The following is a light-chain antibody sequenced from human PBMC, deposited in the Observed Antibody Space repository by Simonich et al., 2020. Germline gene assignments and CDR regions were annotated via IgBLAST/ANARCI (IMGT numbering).Light chain of an antibody. CDR2: EDN. V-gene: IGLV6-57*01. J-gene: IGLJ3*02. CDR3: QSYDSSNWV. Sequence: NFMLTQPHSVSESPGKTVTISCTRSSGSIASHYVQWYQQRPGSSTTTVIYEDNQIPSGGPDRFSGSIDSSSNSASLTISGLKTEDEADYYCQSYDSSNWVFGGGTKLTVL. CDR1: SGSIASHY.